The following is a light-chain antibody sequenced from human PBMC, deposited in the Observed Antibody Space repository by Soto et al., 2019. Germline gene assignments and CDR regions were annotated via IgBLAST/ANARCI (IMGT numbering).Light chain of an antibody. Sequence: DIQMTQYPSSLSASVGDRVTITCKASQDISNYLNWYQQKPGKAPKLLIYDASNLETGVPSRFSGSGSGTDFTFTISSLQPEDIATYYCQQYDNLPPLTFGGGTKVEIK. CDR3: QQYDNLPPLT. V-gene: IGKV1-33*01. CDR1: QDISNY. CDR2: DAS. J-gene: IGKJ4*01.